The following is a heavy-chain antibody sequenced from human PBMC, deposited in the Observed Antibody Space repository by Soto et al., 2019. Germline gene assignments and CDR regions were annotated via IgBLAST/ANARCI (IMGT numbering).Heavy chain of an antibody. J-gene: IGHJ3*02. D-gene: IGHD3-16*01. CDR1: VYTITSYA. Sequence: ASLKVSCNSPVYTITSYAIHWVRQAPGQRLEWMGWINADNGGTKYAQKFQGWVTMTRDTSISTAYMELSRLRSDDTAVYYWARAWGSIRGALTHAFDSRGQGTMVTVSS. CDR2: INADNGGT. V-gene: IGHV1-2*04. CDR3: ARAWGSIRGALTHAFDS.